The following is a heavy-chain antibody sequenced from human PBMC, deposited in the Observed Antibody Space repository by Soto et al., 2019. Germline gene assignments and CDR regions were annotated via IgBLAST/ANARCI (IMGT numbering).Heavy chain of an antibody. CDR2: IWYDGSSK. Sequence: QVQLVESGGGVVQPGRSLRLSCAASEFTFSNYGMHWVRQAPGKGLEWVAVIWYDGSSKYYAESVKGRFTISRDNSQNIAYLEMNSVRVGDTAVYYCARAAGERQMVPSRVDPWGQGSLDTVSS. D-gene: IGHD2-2*01. CDR3: ARAAGERQMVPSRVDP. J-gene: IGHJ5*02. CDR1: EFTFSNYG. V-gene: IGHV3-33*01.